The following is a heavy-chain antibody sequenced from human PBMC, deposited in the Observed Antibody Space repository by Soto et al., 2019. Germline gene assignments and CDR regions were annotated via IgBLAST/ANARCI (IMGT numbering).Heavy chain of an antibody. CDR2: ISYDSTKT. Sequence: GGSLRLSCAASGYTFNSYGMHWVRQGPGNGLEWVAFISYDSTKTYYADSVKGRFTISRDNSNSALYVQMNSLTGEDTAVYYCARTRSAWSDFHYYSLDVWGQGTTVTVSS. CDR3: ARTRSAWSDFHYYSLDV. CDR1: GYTFNSYG. D-gene: IGHD1-26*01. V-gene: IGHV3-30*03. J-gene: IGHJ6*02.